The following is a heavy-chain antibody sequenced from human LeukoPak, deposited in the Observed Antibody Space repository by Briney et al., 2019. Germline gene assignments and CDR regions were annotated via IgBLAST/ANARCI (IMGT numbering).Heavy chain of an antibody. D-gene: IGHD4-17*01. V-gene: IGHV4-34*01. CDR3: ARTTAFDY. CDR2: INHSGST. CDR1: GGSFSDYY. J-gene: IGHJ4*02. Sequence: SETLSLTCAVYGGSFSDYYWSWIRQPPGKGLEWIGEINHSGSTNYNPSLKSRVTISVDTSKNQFSLKLSSVTAADTAVYYCARTTAFDYWGQGTLVTVSS.